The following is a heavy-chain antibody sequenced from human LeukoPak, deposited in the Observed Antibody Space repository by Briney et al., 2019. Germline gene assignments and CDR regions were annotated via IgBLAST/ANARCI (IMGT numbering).Heavy chain of an antibody. V-gene: IGHV5-51*01. D-gene: IGHD4-17*01. CDR3: ARRGYYSDHPGY. Sequence: GESLKLSCKGSGYSFTTYWIAWVRQMPGKGLEWVGVIYPGDSDTRYSPSFQGQVTISADKSISTAYLQWSSLKASDTAMYYCARRGYYSDHPGYWRQGTLVTVSS. J-gene: IGHJ4*02. CDR2: IYPGDSDT. CDR1: GYSFTTYW.